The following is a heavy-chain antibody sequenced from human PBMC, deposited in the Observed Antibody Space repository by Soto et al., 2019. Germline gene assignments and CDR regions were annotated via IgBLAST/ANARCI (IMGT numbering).Heavy chain of an antibody. V-gene: IGHV3-21*01. D-gene: IGHD3-3*01. Sequence: EVQLVESGGGLVEPGGSLRLSCTGSGFSFYDSDMTWVRQAPGKGLEWVSSISSGGSFVFYAESFKGRFTISRNNAKNSMFLRMNSPRVEDTSIYYCARKHSSDATGYDYFDSWGQGTLVTVSS. CDR1: GFSFYDSD. CDR2: ISSGGSFV. J-gene: IGHJ4*02. CDR3: ARKHSSDATGYDYFDS.